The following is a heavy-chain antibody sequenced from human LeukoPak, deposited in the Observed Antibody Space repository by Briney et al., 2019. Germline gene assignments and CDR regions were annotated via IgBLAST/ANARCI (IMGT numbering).Heavy chain of an antibody. J-gene: IGHJ6*02. Sequence: GGSLRLSCAASGFTFSSYEMNWVRQAPGKGLEWVSYISSSSSYIYYADSVKGRFTISRDNAKNSLYLQMNSLRAEDTAVYYCARDQGIAAAGTGYYGMDVWGQGTTVTVSS. V-gene: IGHV3-21*05. CDR2: ISSSSSYI. CDR3: ARDQGIAAAGTGYYGMDV. D-gene: IGHD6-13*01. CDR1: GFTFSSYE.